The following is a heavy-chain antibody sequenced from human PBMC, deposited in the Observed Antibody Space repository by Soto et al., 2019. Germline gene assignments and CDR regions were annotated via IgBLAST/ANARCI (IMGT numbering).Heavy chain of an antibody. J-gene: IGHJ4*02. Sequence: QVQLQESGPGLVKPSQTLSLTCTVSGGSISSGGYYWSWIRQHPGKGLEWIGYIYYSGSTYYNPSLKSRVTISVDTSKNQFSLKLSSVTAADTAVYYCARAHYGSGSYYNFLYYFDYWGQGTLVTVSS. V-gene: IGHV4-31*03. CDR3: ARAHYGSGSYYNFLYYFDY. D-gene: IGHD3-10*01. CDR2: IYYSGST. CDR1: GGSISSGGYY.